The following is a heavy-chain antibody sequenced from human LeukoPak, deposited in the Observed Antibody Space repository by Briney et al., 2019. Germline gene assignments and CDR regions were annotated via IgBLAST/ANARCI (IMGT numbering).Heavy chain of an antibody. D-gene: IGHD3-10*01. CDR2: IYSGGST. V-gene: IGHV3-53*01. CDR1: GFTVSSNY. CDR3: ARSVPGSSYYFDY. Sequence: GGSLRLSCAASGFTVSSNYMSWVHQAPGKGLEWVSVIYSGGSTYYADSVKGRFTISRDNSKNTLYLQMNSLRAEDTAVYYCARSVPGSSYYFDYWGQGTLVTVSS. J-gene: IGHJ4*02.